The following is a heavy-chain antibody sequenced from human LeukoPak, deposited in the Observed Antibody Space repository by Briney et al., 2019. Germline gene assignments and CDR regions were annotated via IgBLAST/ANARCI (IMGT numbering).Heavy chain of an antibody. V-gene: IGHV3-15*01. J-gene: IGHJ5*02. CDR3: ITWRWFDP. Sequence: GGSLRLSCAASGFTFPNTWMSWVRQAPGKGVEWVGRIKSKTDGGTADYAAPGKGRFTISRDDSKNTMYLQTNSLKTEDTAVYYCITWRWFDPWGEGTLVSVPS. CDR1: GFTFPNTW. CDR2: IKSKTDGGTA.